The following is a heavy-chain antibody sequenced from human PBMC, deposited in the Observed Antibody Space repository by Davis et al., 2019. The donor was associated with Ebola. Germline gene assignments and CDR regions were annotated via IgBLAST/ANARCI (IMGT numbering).Heavy chain of an antibody. Sequence: MPSETLSLTCAVYGGSFSGYYWSWIRQPPGKGLEWIGEIDHSGSTNYNPSLKSRVTISVDTSKNQFSLKLSSVTAADTAVYYCARGAYCTNGVCYTRRPSIIGYWGQGTLVTVSS. V-gene: IGHV4-34*01. CDR3: ARGAYCTNGVCYTRRPSIIGY. J-gene: IGHJ4*02. D-gene: IGHD2-8*01. CDR1: GGSFSGYY. CDR2: IDHSGST.